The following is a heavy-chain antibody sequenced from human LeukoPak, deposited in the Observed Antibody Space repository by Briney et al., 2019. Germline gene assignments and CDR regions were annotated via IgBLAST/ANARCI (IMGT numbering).Heavy chain of an antibody. CDR3: ASTERCSTTCPLDY. D-gene: IGHD2-2*01. V-gene: IGHV4-59*12. Sequence: SETLSLTCTVSGGSISSYYWSWIRQPPGKGLEWIGYVYYSGSTNHNPSLKSRVTISADTSKNQFSLKLSSVTAADTAVYYCASTERCSTTCPLDYWGQGTLVAVSS. J-gene: IGHJ4*02. CDR2: VYYSGST. CDR1: GGSISSYY.